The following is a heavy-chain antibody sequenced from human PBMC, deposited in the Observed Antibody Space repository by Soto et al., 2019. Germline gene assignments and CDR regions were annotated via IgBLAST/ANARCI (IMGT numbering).Heavy chain of an antibody. CDR2: FSLSGTT. J-gene: IGHJ4*02. Sequence: ETLSLTCTVSGASITGSSYWSWIRQPAGKGLEWIGRFSLSGTTNYNPSLRSRVTMSADVSKSQFSLRLTSVTAADTALYYCARGMTPPGAPAWYYFDSWGQGTLVTVSS. V-gene: IGHV4-4*07. CDR1: GASITGSSY. D-gene: IGHD2-8*02. CDR3: ARGMTPPGAPAWYYFDS.